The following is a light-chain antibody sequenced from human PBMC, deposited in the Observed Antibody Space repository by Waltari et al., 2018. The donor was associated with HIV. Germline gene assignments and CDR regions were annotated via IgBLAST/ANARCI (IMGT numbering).Light chain of an antibody. V-gene: IGLV4-69*01. CDR2: LNSDGSH. J-gene: IGLJ3*02. CDR3: QTWGAGIRV. CDR1: GGHSNYA. Sequence: QLVLTQSPSASASLGASVKLTCTLSGGHSNYAIAWHQQQPEKGPRSLMKLNSDGSHSKGDGIPVRLSGPRSVPGRYFPISSLRSEDEGDYYCQTWGAGIRVVGGGTKLTVL.